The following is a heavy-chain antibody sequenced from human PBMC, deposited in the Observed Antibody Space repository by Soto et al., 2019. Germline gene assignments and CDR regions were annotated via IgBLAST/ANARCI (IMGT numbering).Heavy chain of an antibody. CDR3: ASTLGYYDILTGYYPPWP. V-gene: IGHV4-30-4*01. Sequence: SETLSLTCTVSGGSISSGNYYWIWIRQPPGKGLEWIGFISYSGSTYYNASLKSRVTISVDTSKNQFSLNLNSVTAADTAVYYCASTLGYYDILTGYYPPWPWGQRTLVTVSS. CDR2: ISYSGST. D-gene: IGHD3-9*01. J-gene: IGHJ5*02. CDR1: GGSISSGNYY.